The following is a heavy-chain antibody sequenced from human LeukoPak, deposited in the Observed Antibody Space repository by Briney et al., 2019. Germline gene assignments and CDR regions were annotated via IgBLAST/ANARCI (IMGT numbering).Heavy chain of an antibody. Sequence: GGSLRLVCALSGSTFSDSGMRSVRQPPGKGLEWVSSITWNSHDIGYSDSVKGRFTISRDSVGNSLYLHLNSLRPDDTAFYYCARGSSRFRFHYYCWMYVSGNGTKVIVSS. D-gene: IGHD3-16*01. V-gene: IGHV3-9*01. CDR1: GSTFSDSG. CDR2: ITWNSHDI. J-gene: IGHJ6*04. CDR3: ARGSSRFRFHYYCWMYV.